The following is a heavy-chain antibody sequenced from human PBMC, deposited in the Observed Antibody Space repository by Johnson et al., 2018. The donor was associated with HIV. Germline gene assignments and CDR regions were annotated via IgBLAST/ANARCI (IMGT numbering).Heavy chain of an antibody. D-gene: IGHD1-26*01. Sequence: QVQLVESGGGLVKPGGSLRLSCEASGFSFSDYYMSWIRQAPGKGLEWISYMSSSGSTIYHAESVKGRFTISRDNAKNSLYLQMNSLRVEDTAVYYCARAGRLGSYLGGVAFDIWGQGTMVTVSS. J-gene: IGHJ3*02. CDR1: GFSFSDYY. CDR2: MSSSGSTI. CDR3: ARAGRLGSYLGGVAFDI. V-gene: IGHV3-11*04.